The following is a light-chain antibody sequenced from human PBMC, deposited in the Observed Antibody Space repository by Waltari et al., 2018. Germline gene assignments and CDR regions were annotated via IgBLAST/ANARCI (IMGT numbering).Light chain of an antibody. J-gene: IGKJ1*01. CDR3: QHYVRLPAT. CDR2: GAS. V-gene: IGKV3-20*01. Sequence: ERPTLSCRASQSVSRALAWYQQKPGQAPRLLIYGASSRATDIPDRFSGSGSGTDFSLTISRLEPEDFAVYYCQHYVRLPATFGQGTKVGIK. CDR1: QSVSRA.